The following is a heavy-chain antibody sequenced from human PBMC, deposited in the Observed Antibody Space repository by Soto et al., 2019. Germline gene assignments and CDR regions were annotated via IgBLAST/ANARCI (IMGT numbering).Heavy chain of an antibody. V-gene: IGHV3-48*03. CDR3: ARVGSSLDV. D-gene: IGHD6-6*01. CDR1: GFTFSSYE. CDR2: ISSSGSTI. Sequence: PGGSLRLSCAASGFTFSSYEMYWVRQAPGKGLEWASYISSSGSTIYYADSVKGRFTISRDNAKNSLYLQMNSLRAEDTAVYYCARVGSSLDVWGQGTTVTVSS. J-gene: IGHJ6*02.